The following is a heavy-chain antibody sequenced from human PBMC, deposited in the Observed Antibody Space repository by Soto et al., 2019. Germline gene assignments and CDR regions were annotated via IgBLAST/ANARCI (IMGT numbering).Heavy chain of an antibody. Sequence: EVQLVESGGGLVKPGGSLRLSCAASGFTFSSYSMNWVRQAPGKGLEWVSFISGASSYIYYADSVKGRFTISRDNAKNSLKLQMNSLRAEDTAVYYWARDQTSWQYEYFHHWGQGTLITVSS. CDR1: GFTFSSYS. CDR2: ISGASSYI. D-gene: IGHD6-13*01. CDR3: ARDQTSWQYEYFHH. V-gene: IGHV3-21*01. J-gene: IGHJ1*01.